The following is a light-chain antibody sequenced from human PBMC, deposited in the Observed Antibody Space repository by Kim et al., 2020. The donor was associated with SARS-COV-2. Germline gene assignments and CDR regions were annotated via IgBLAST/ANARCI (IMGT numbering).Light chain of an antibody. V-gene: IGLV10-54*01. CDR3: SAWDNSLGAWG. Sequence: QAGLTQPPSVSKDLRQTATLTCTGNSNNVGNEGAAWLQQHQGHPPKLLSYRNNNRPSGISERLSASRSGNTASLTITGLQPEDEADYYCSAWDNSLGAWGFGGGTQLTVL. CDR1: SNNVGNEG. J-gene: IGLJ3*02. CDR2: RNN.